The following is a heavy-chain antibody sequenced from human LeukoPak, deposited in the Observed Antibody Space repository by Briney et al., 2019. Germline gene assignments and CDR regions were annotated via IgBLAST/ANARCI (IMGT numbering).Heavy chain of an antibody. V-gene: IGHV5-51*01. J-gene: IGHJ4*02. CDR1: GYSFPCYW. CDR2: IYPGYSDT. CDR3: ARGLGVGATWNFDS. D-gene: IGHD1-26*01. Sequence: GESLKISCKGSGYSFPCYWIGWVRQMPGKRLEWMGIIYPGYSDTRYSPSFQGQVTIPADKYISTASLQWSSLKASHTAMYYCARGLGVGATWNFDSWGQGTLVTVSS.